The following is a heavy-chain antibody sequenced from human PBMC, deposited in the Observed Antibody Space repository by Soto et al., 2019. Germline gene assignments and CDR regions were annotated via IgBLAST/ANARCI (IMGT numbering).Heavy chain of an antibody. D-gene: IGHD4-17*01. CDR3: AREKASGDNQVDE. CDR2: VNPNSGNT. V-gene: IGHV1-8*01. Sequence: QVQLVQSGTEVKKPGASVKVSCKASGYTFTSYDMNWVRQAAGQGLEWMGRVNPNSGNTGYAQRFEGRVTMTGDTSISTAYMELRRLRAGDTDVYYCAREKASGDNQVDEWGQGNLGNV. CDR1: GYTFTSYD. J-gene: IGHJ4*02.